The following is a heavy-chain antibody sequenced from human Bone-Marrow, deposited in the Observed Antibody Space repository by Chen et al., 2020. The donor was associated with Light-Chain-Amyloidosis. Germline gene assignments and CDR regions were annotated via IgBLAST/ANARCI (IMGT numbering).Heavy chain of an antibody. CDR1: GFSLGTSGVG. V-gene: IGHV2-5*02. CDR2: IYWDDDK. Sequence: QITLKESGTTLVKPTQTLTLTCTFSGFSLGTSGVGVGWIRQPPGKALEWLALIYWDDDKRYSPSLKSRLTITEDTSKNQVVLIMTNMDPVDTATYYCAHRLKVQGVIGFDYCGQGTLVTVSS. J-gene: IGHJ4*02. D-gene: IGHD3-10*01. CDR3: AHRLKVQGVIGFDY.